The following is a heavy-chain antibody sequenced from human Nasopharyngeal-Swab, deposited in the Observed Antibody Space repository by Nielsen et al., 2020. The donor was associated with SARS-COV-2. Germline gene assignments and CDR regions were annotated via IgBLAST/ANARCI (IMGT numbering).Heavy chain of an antibody. J-gene: IGHJ6*02. CDR3: ARDGLDYDFWSAYFMDV. D-gene: IGHD3-3*01. CDR2: LSSSSSYI. CDR1: GFTFNNYN. Sequence: GSLRLSCAASGFTFNNYNFNWVRQAPGTGLEWVSSLSSSSSYIYYADSVKGRFTISRDNAKNSLYLQMNSLRAEDTAVYYCARDGLDYDFWSAYFMDVWGQGTTVTVSS. V-gene: IGHV3-21*01.